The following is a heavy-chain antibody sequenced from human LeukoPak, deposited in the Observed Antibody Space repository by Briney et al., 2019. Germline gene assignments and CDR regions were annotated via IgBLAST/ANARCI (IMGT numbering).Heavy chain of an antibody. CDR1: GFTFNTYA. D-gene: IGHD2-2*01. J-gene: IGHJ4*02. Sequence: PGGSLRLSCAASGFTFNTYAMSWVRQAPGKGLEGVSTLSGNSVTTYYADSVQGRLTISRDNSQHTLYLQMNDLGAEDTALYYCAKEACSSNSCYSNFDSWGQGTLVTVPS. CDR3: AKEACSSNSCYSNFDS. V-gene: IGHV3-23*01. CDR2: LSGNSVTT.